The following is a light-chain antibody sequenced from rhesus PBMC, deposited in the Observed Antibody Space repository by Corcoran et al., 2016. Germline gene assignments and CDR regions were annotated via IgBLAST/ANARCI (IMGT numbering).Light chain of an antibody. CDR1: QGISSW. CDR2: AAS. V-gene: IGKV1-19*01. CDR3: QQYDDLPYS. Sequence: DIQMTQSPSSLSASVGDKVTIICHASQGISSWLAWYQQNPGKAPTPLSYAASSLQSGVPSRFSGSGAGTAYTLTINSLQPEDFATYYCQQYDDLPYSFGQGTKVEIK. J-gene: IGKJ2*01.